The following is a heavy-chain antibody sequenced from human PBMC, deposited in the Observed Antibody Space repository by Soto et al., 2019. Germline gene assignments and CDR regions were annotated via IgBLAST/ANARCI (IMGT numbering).Heavy chain of an antibody. D-gene: IGHD6-19*01. CDR3: ARDAKYSSGWLLRAEYFQH. Sequence: GASVKVSCKASGYTFTSYAMHWGRQAPGQRLEWMGWINAGNGNTKYSQKFQGRVTITRDTSASTAYMELSSLRSEDTAVYYCARDAKYSSGWLLRAEYFQHWGQGTLVTVSS. CDR2: INAGNGNT. V-gene: IGHV1-3*01. J-gene: IGHJ1*01. CDR1: GYTFTSYA.